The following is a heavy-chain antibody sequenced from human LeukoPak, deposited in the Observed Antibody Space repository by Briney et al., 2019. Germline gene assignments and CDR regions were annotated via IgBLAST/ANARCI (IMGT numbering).Heavy chain of an antibody. CDR1: GFTFSSYS. CDR2: ISSSSSYI. V-gene: IGHV3-21*01. J-gene: IGHJ3*02. CDR3: ARDTATSSSERYSGLLLGAFDI. D-gene: IGHD5-12*01. Sequence: GGSLRLSCAASGFTFSSYSMNWVRQAPGKGLEWVSSISSSSSYIYYADSVKGRFTISRDNAKNSLYLQMNSLRAEDTAVYYCARDTATSSSERYSGLLLGAFDIWGQGTMVTVSS.